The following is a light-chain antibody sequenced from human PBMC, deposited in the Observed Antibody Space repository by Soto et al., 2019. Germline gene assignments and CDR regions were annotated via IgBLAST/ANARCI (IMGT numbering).Light chain of an antibody. CDR3: QSYDSSLSGCYV. Sequence: QAVVTQPPSESGAPGQSVTISCTGSSSNIGAGYDVHWYQQLPGTAPKLLIYGNSKRPSGVPDRFSGSKSGTSASLAITGLQAQDEADYYCQSYDSSLSGCYVFGTGTKLTVL. CDR1: SSNIGAGYD. J-gene: IGLJ1*01. CDR2: GNS. V-gene: IGLV1-40*01.